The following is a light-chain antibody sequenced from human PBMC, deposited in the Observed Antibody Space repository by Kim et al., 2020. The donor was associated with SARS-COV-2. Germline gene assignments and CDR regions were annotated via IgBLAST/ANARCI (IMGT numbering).Light chain of an antibody. Sequence: VSPRQTSGLTCSEDKLGDKYACWYKQKPGQPPVLVIYQDSKRPSGIPERFSGSNSGNTATLTISGTQAMDEADYYCQAWDSSTEVVFGGGTQLTVL. V-gene: IGLV3-1*01. CDR2: QDS. J-gene: IGLJ2*01. CDR3: QAWDSSTEVV. CDR1: KLGDKY.